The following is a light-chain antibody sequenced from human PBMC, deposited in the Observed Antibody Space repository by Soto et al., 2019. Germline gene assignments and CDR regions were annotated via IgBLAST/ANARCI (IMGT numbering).Light chain of an antibody. Sequence: EIVLTQSPATLPLSPGERATLACRASQSVSSYLAWYQQKPGQAPRLLISDASNRATGIPARFSGSGSGTDFNLTISGLEPEDFAVYYCQQRSNWPRTFGQGTKVEIK. CDR2: DAS. CDR1: QSVSSY. J-gene: IGKJ1*01. CDR3: QQRSNWPRT. V-gene: IGKV3-11*01.